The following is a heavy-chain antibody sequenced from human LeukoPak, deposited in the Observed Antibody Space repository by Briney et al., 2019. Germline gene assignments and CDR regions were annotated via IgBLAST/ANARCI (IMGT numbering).Heavy chain of an antibody. CDR1: GFTFSRYW. Sequence: GGSVRLSCAASGFTFSRYWMHWVRQAPGKGLVGVSRINNDGSSTSYADSVKGRFTISRDNAKNTLYLQMNSLRAEDTAVYYCARPTKEGSSWYWWFDPWGQGTLVTVS. CDR3: ARPTKEGSSWYWWFDP. J-gene: IGHJ5*02. D-gene: IGHD6-13*01. CDR2: INNDGSST. V-gene: IGHV3-74*01.